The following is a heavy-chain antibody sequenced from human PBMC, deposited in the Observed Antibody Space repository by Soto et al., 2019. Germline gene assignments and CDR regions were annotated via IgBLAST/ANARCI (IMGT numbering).Heavy chain of an antibody. J-gene: IGHJ4*02. D-gene: IGHD3-22*01. Sequence: SDTLSLTCAVYGGSFSGYYWSWIRQPPGKGLEWIGELNHSGGTNYNPSLKSRVTISGDTSKNQFSLKLNSVTAADTAVYYCARGFRPYYDSSGPYFDYWGQGTLVTVS. V-gene: IGHV4-34*01. CDR1: GGSFSGYY. CDR3: ARGFRPYYDSSGPYFDY. CDR2: LNHSGGT.